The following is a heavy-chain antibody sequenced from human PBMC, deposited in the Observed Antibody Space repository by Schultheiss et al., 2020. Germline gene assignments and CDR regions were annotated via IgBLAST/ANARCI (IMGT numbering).Heavy chain of an antibody. V-gene: IGHV1-69*06. D-gene: IGHD6-13*01. CDR1: GGTFSSYA. Sequence: SVKVSCKASGGTFSSYAITWVRQAPGQGLEWMGGIIPIFGTANYAQKFQGRVTITADKSTSTAYMELSSLRSEDTDVYYCARNSSTWYGESSDAFDIWGQGTMVTVSS. CDR2: IIPIFGTA. J-gene: IGHJ3*02. CDR3: ARNSSTWYGESSDAFDI.